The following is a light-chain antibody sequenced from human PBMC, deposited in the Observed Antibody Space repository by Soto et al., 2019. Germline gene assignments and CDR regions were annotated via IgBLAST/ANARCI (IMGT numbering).Light chain of an antibody. Sequence: AIQMTQSPSSLSASVGDRVTITCRASQGIRNDLGWYQQKPGKAPKLLIYAASSLQSGVPSRFSGGGSGTDFTLTIISLQPEDFATYYGLQDYNYPWTFGQGTKVEIK. J-gene: IGKJ1*01. V-gene: IGKV1-6*01. CDR3: LQDYNYPWT. CDR1: QGIRND. CDR2: AAS.